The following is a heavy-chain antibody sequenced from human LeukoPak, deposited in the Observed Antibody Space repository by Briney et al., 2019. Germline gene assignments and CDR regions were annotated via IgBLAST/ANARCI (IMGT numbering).Heavy chain of an antibody. D-gene: IGHD2-15*01. CDR2: IYYSGST. CDR1: GGTISSYS. J-gene: IGHJ6*03. V-gene: IGHV4-59*01. CDR3: ARGPNGWWLRDGYYYYRDV. Sequence: SETLCLTCTASGGTISSYSWSWIRQPPGKGLEWIAYIYYSGSTNYNPSLKSRVTISVGTSKNQFSLKLSSVTAADTAVYYCARGPNGWWLRDGYYYYRDVWGKGTTVTVSS.